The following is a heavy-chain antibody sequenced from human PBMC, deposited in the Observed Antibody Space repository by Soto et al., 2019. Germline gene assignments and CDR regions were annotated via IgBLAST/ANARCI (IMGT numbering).Heavy chain of an antibody. CDR2: ISNSGNT. D-gene: IGHD1-26*01. CDR3: AGDSAVGASKRGFEY. V-gene: IGHV4-59*01. J-gene: IGHJ4*02. CDR1: GGSISGYY. Sequence: QVQLQESGPGLVRPSETLSLSCTVSGGSISGYYWSWIRQPPGKGLDWIGYISNSGNTNYSPSLKSRVSISVDTSKNQVSLNLRSATAADTAVYYCAGDSAVGASKRGFEYWGQGTLVTVSS.